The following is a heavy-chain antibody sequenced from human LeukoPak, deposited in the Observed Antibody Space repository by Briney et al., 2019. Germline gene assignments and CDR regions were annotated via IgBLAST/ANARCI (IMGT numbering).Heavy chain of an antibody. CDR3: ARARPHMDADF. D-gene: IGHD2-21*01. J-gene: IGHJ4*02. Sequence: SETLSLTCSVSGGSISSSRYYWGWIRQPPGKGLEWIGSIYYSGSTYYSPSLKSRVTISVDTSKNQFSLKLSSVTAADTAVYYCARARPHMDADFWGQGTLVTVSS. V-gene: IGHV4-39*07. CDR2: IYYSGST. CDR1: GGSISSSRYY.